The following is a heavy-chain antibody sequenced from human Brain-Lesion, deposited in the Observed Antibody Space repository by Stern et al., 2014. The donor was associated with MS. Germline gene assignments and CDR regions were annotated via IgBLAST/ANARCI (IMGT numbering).Heavy chain of an antibody. CDR2: FDPEDGET. Sequence: QDQLVQSGAEVKKPGASVKVSCKVSGYTLTELSMHWVRQAPRKGLEWMGGFDPEDGETIYAQKFQGRGTMTEDTSTGTAYMELSSLRSEDTAVYYCATLSPGAGGNYYRHFDYWGQGTLVTVSS. V-gene: IGHV1-24*01. D-gene: IGHD1-26*01. J-gene: IGHJ4*02. CDR1: GYTLTELS. CDR3: ATLSPGAGGNYYRHFDY.